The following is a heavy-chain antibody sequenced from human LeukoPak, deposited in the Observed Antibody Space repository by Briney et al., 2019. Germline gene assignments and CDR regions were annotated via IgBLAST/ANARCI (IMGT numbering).Heavy chain of an antibody. V-gene: IGHV3-23*01. CDR2: ISGSGGST. D-gene: IGHD3-10*01. Sequence: GGSLRLPCAASGFTFSSYAMSWVRQAPGKGLEWVSAISGSGGSTYYADSVKGRFTISRDNSKNTLYLQMNSLRAEDTAVYYCAKEVKLWFGENADYWGQGTLVTVSS. CDR3: AKEVKLWFGENADY. CDR1: GFTFSSYA. J-gene: IGHJ4*02.